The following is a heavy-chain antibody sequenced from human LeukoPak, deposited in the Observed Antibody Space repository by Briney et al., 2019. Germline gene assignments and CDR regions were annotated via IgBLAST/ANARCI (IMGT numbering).Heavy chain of an antibody. J-gene: IGHJ3*02. CDR2: FDSEDGET. V-gene: IGHV1-24*01. Sequence: GASVKVSCKVSGYTLTELSMHWVRQAPGKGLEWMGGFDSEDGETIYAQKFQGRVTMTEDTSTDTAYMELNSLRSEDTAVYYCATSRVLLWFGEFGPAFDIWGQGTMVTVSS. CDR1: GYTLTELS. CDR3: ATSRVLLWFGEFGPAFDI. D-gene: IGHD3-10*01.